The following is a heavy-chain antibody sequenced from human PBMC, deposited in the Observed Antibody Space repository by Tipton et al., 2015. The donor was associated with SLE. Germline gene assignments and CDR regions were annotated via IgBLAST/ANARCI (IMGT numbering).Heavy chain of an antibody. CDR1: GGSMSSGGYY. Sequence: TLSLTCTVSGGSMSSGGYYWSWIRQHPGKGLEWIGYIYYSGNTFYNPSLKSRVTISVDTSKNQFSLKLSSVTAADTAVYYCARANYYGSGRQDYWGQGTLVTVSS. V-gene: IGHV4-31*03. D-gene: IGHD3-10*01. J-gene: IGHJ4*02. CDR3: ARANYYGSGRQDY. CDR2: IYYSGNT.